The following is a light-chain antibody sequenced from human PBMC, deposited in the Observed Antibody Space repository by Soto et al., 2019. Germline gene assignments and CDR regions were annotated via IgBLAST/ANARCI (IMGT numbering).Light chain of an antibody. CDR2: EAS. J-gene: IGKJ1*01. CDR1: QIVSSGY. CDR3: HQYGTPPQT. Sequence: EIVLTQSPGTLSLSPGERATLSCRVSQIVSSGYVAWYQQKPGQTPKLLVYEASSRAAGTPDRFSGSGSGRDYTLTISRLEPEDFAVYYCHQYGTPPQTFGQVTKVDIK. V-gene: IGKV3-20*01.